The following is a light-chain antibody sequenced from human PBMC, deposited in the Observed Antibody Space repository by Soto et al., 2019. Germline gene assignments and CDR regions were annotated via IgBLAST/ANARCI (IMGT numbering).Light chain of an antibody. J-gene: IGKJ1*01. CDR3: QQYDNYWT. CDR1: QTISSW. Sequence: DIQMTQSPFTLSASVGDRVTITCRASQTISSWLAWYQQIPGKAPKLLIYDASNLESGVPSRFSGSGSGTEFTLTISSLQPEDFAVYYCQQYDNYWTFGQGTKVEIK. CDR2: DAS. V-gene: IGKV1-5*01.